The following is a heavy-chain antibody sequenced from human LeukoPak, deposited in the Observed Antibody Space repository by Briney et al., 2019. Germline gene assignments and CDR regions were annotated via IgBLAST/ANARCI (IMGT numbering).Heavy chain of an antibody. Sequence: GGSLRLSCAASGLTFSRYWMNWVRQAPGKGLEWVSRVNSDGSTTTYADSVKGRFTISRDNAKNTLHLQMNSLRAEDTAVYYCEGKAVGYRGADYWGQGTRVTVSS. J-gene: IGHJ4*02. D-gene: IGHD5-12*01. CDR2: VNSDGSTT. V-gene: IGHV3-74*01. CDR1: GLTFSRYW. CDR3: EGKAVGYRGADY.